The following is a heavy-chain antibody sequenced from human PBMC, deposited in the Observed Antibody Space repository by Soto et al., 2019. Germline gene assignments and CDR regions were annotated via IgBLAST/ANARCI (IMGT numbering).Heavy chain of an antibody. Sequence: EVQLVESGGGLVQPGGSLRLACAASGFTFSSYWMYWVRQAPGKGLVWGARINSDGSTTSDADPVAGRFTISRDNAKNTLYLQMNSLRAEDTAVYYCARDRRLDYWGQGTLVTVSS. CDR2: INSDGSTT. CDR1: GFTFSSYW. V-gene: IGHV3-74*01. J-gene: IGHJ4*02. CDR3: ARDRRLDY.